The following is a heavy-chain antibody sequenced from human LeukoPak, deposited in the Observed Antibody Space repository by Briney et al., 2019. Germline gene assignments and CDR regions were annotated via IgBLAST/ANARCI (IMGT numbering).Heavy chain of an antibody. J-gene: IGHJ1*01. CDR3: ALGYCGGSSCYAREYFQH. D-gene: IGHD2-15*01. CDR2: VFYSGST. Sequence: PSETLSLTCTVSGGSISSYYWTWIRQHPGKGLEWIGYVFYSGSTYYNPSLKSRVTISVDTSKNQFSLRLSSVTAADTAVYYCALGYCGGSSCYAREYFQHWGQGTLVTVSS. CDR1: GGSISSYY. V-gene: IGHV4-59*06.